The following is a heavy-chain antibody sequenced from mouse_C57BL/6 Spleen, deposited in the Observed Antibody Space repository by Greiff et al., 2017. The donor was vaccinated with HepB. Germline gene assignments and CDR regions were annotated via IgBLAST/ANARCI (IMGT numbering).Heavy chain of an antibody. D-gene: IGHD2-1*01. CDR2: INPSSGYT. Sequence: VQLQQSGAELAKPGASVKLSCKASGYTFTSYWMHWVKQRPGQGLEWIGYINPSSGYTKYNQKFKDKATLTADKSSSTAYMQLSSLTYEDSAVYYCPCGNYEGYFDVWGTGTTVTVSS. J-gene: IGHJ1*03. V-gene: IGHV1-7*01. CDR3: PCGNYEGYFDV. CDR1: GYTFTSYW.